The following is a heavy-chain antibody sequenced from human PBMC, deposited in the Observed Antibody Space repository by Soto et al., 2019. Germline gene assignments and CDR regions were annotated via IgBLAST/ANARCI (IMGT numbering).Heavy chain of an antibody. Sequence: QVQLVQSGAEVKKPGASVKVSCKASGYTFTRSGISWVRQAPGQGLDWMGCISTYNGDTNYAQTFQDRVTMTTDTSTSTVYMELRSLRSDDTAVYYCAREGVAPYYYYGMDVWGQGTPVTVSS. CDR1: GYTFTRSG. J-gene: IGHJ6*02. CDR3: AREGVAPYYYYGMDV. V-gene: IGHV1-18*01. D-gene: IGHD5-12*01. CDR2: ISTYNGDT.